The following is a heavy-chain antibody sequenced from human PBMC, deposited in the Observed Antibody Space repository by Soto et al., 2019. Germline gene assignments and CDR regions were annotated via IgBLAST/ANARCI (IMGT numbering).Heavy chain of an antibody. CDR1: GFTFSSYD. J-gene: IGHJ4*02. D-gene: IGHD6-19*01. CDR2: IWYDGSNK. V-gene: IGHV3-33*01. Sequence: QVQLVESGGGVVQPGRSLRLSCAASGFTFSSYDMHWVRQAPGKGLEWVAIIWYDGSNKYYADSVKGRFTISRDNSKNTLYLEVNSLRADDTAVYYCARSFRQWRVDSWGQGALVTVSS. CDR3: ARSFRQWRVDS.